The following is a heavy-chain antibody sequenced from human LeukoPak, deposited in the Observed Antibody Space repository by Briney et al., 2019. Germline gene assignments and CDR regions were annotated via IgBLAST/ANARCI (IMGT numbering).Heavy chain of an antibody. V-gene: IGHV5-51*01. Sequence: PGESLKISCKGSGYSFTSYWIGWVRQMPGKGLEWMGSIYPGDTDTRYSPSFQGQVTISADKSISTAYLQWSSLKASDTAMYYCARSTPDYDTLTAHHWFDPWGQGTLVTVSS. J-gene: IGHJ5*02. CDR2: IYPGDTDT. D-gene: IGHD3-9*01. CDR3: ARSTPDYDTLTAHHWFDP. CDR1: GYSFTSYW.